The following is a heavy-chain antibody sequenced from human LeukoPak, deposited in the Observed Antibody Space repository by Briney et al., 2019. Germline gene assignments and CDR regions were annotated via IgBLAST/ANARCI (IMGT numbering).Heavy chain of an antibody. CDR1: GFTFSSSG. CDR3: ARDPTYYDILTGYPYY. Sequence: GGSLRLSCAASGFTFSSSGMHWVRQAPGKGLEWVAVIWYDGSNKYYADSVTGRFTISRANSKNTLYLQMHSRRADDTAVYYCARDPTYYDILTGYPYYWGQGTLVTVSS. J-gene: IGHJ4*02. CDR2: IWYDGSNK. V-gene: IGHV3-33*01. D-gene: IGHD3-9*01.